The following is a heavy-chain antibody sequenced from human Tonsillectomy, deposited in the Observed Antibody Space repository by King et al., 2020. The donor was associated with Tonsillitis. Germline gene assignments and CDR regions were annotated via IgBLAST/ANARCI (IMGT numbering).Heavy chain of an antibody. Sequence: VQLVQSGAEVKKPGESLKISCKGFGYSFAYYYIGWVRQMPGEGLEWMGIIYPRDSDTTYSPSFQGQVTISADKSINTAYLQWSSLTASDTAMHYCARVRLGRLAPFDYWGQGTLVTVSS. V-gene: IGHV5-51*01. J-gene: IGHJ4*02. CDR1: GYSFAYYY. CDR2: IYPRDSDT. CDR3: ARVRLGRLAPFDY. D-gene: IGHD7-27*01.